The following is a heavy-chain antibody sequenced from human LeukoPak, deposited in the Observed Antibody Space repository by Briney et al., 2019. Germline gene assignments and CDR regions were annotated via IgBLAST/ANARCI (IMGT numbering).Heavy chain of an antibody. CDR2: IFSRSESI. Sequence: PGGSLRLSCAASGFTFGAYTINWVRQAPGKGLEWVSCIFSRSESILYADSVKGRFTISRDNAKNSLYLQMDSLRVEDTAVYYCARAYYYDSSGYNYWGQGTLVTVSS. D-gene: IGHD3-22*01. CDR1: GFTFGAYT. CDR3: ARAYYYDSSGYNY. J-gene: IGHJ4*02. V-gene: IGHV3-21*01.